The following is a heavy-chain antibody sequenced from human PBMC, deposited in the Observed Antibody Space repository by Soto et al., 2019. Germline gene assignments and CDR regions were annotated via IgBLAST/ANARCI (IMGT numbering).Heavy chain of an antibody. CDR1: GGTFSSYA. CDR3: ARGGYCGGDCSASFFL. D-gene: IGHD2-21*02. CDR2: IIPIFGTA. V-gene: IGHV1-69*01. Sequence: QVQLVQAGAEVKKPGSSVKVSCKASGGTFSSYAISWVRQAPGQGLEWMGGIIPIFGTANYAQKFQGRVMITADESTSTAYMELSSLGSEDTAVYYCARGGYCGGDCSASFFLWGQGTLVTVSS. J-gene: IGHJ4*02.